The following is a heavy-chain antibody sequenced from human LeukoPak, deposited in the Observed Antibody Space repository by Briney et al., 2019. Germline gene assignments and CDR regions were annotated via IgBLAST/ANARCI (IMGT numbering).Heavy chain of an antibody. Sequence: GGSLRLSCAASGFIFGDYNMNWVRQAPGKGLEWVSAISGSGGSTYYADSVKGRFTISRDNSKNTLYLQMNSLRAEDTAVYYCAKDTSSWSPTHHDYWGQGTLVTVSS. V-gene: IGHV3-23*01. D-gene: IGHD6-13*01. CDR2: ISGSGGST. CDR1: GFIFGDYN. J-gene: IGHJ4*02. CDR3: AKDTSSWSPTHHDY.